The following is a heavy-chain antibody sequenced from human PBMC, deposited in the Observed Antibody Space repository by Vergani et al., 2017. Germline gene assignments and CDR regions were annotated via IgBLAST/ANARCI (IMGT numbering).Heavy chain of an antibody. V-gene: IGHV1-2*02. CDR3: ARGGIYCSGGSCYFPTFDY. CDR2: INPNSGGT. D-gene: IGHD2-15*01. J-gene: IGHJ4*02. Sequence: QVQLVQSGAEVKKPGSSVKVSCKASGGTFSSYAISWVRQAPGQGLEWMGWINPNSGGTNYAQKFQGRVTMTRDTSISTAYMELSRLRSDDTAVYYCARGGIYCSGGSCYFPTFDYWGQGTLVTVSS. CDR1: GGTFSSYA.